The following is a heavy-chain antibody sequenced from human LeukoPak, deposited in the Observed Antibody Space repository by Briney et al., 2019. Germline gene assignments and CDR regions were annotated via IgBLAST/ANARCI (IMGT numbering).Heavy chain of an antibody. CDR2: ISYDGSNK. CDR1: GFTFSSYA. Sequence: GGSLRLSCAASGFTFSSYAMHWVRQAPGKGLEWVAVISYDGSNKYYADSVKGRFTISRDNSKNTLYLQMNSLRAEDTAVYYCARDRARGYSGYEPPTAPDCWGQGTLVTVSS. J-gene: IGHJ4*02. V-gene: IGHV3-30*04. D-gene: IGHD5-12*01. CDR3: ARDRARGYSGYEPPTAPDC.